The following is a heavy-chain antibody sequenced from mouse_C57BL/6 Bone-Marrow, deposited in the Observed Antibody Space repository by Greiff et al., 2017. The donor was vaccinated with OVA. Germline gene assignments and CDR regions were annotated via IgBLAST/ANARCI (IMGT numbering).Heavy chain of an antibody. CDR1: GFTFSSYA. V-gene: IGHV5-4*01. J-gene: IGHJ1*03. CDR2: ISDGGSYT. D-gene: IGHD1-1*01. Sequence: EVKLMESGGGLVKPGGSLKLSCAASGFTFSSYAMSWVRQTPEKRLEWVATISDGGSYTYYPDNVKGRFTISRDNAKNNLYLQMSHLKSEDTAMYYCARDPPDYGSSYDWYFDVWGTGTTVTVSS. CDR3: ARDPPDYGSSYDWYFDV.